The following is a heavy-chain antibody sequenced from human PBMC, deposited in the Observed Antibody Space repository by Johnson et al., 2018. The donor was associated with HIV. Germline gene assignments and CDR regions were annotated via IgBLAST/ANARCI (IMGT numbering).Heavy chain of an antibody. D-gene: IGHD3-9*01. J-gene: IGHJ3*02. CDR2: ISSSGSTI. V-gene: IGHV3-48*01. CDR3: ILTGPNHDAFDI. Sequence: VQLVESGGGVVQPGGSLRLSCAASGFTFSSYGMSWVRQAPGKGLEWVSYISSSGSTIYYADSVKGRFTISRDNSKNTLYLQMNSLRAEDTAVYYAILTGPNHDAFDIWGQGTMVTVSS. CDR1: GFTFSSYG.